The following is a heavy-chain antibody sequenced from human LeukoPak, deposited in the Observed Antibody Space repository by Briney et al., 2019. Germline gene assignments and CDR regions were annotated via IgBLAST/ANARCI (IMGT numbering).Heavy chain of an antibody. Sequence: GGSLRLSCAASGFTFSSYTMNWVRQAPGKGLEWVSSITSSSTYIYYADLVKGRFTISRDNAKNSLYLQMNSLRAEDTAVYYCAKDPRRYSRTGGYFDYWGQGTLVTVSS. CDR3: AKDPRRYSRTGGYFDY. V-gene: IGHV3-21*01. CDR1: GFTFSSYT. D-gene: IGHD6-13*01. CDR2: ITSSSTYI. J-gene: IGHJ4*02.